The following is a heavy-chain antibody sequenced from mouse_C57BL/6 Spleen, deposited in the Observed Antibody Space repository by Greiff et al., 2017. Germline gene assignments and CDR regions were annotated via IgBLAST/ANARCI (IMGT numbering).Heavy chain of an antibody. CDR3: ARNYYGSSYGYFDV. Sequence: QVTLKVSGPGILQPSQTLSLTCSFSGFSLSTFGMGVGWIRQPSGKGLEWLAHIWWDDDKYYNPVLKSRLTISEDTSKNQVFLKIANVDTADTATYYCARNYYGSSYGYFDVWGTGTTVTVSS. J-gene: IGHJ1*03. D-gene: IGHD1-1*01. CDR1: GFSLSTFGMG. V-gene: IGHV8-8*01. CDR2: IWWDDDK.